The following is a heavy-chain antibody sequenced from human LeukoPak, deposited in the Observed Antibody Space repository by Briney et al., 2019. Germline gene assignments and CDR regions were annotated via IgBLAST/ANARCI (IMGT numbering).Heavy chain of an antibody. J-gene: IGHJ6*03. D-gene: IGHD4-17*01. Sequence: SVKVSCKASGGTFSSYAISWVRQAPGQGLEWMGGIIPIFGTANYAQKFQGRVTITADESTSTAHMELSSLRSEDTAVYYCARVTDYAARYYYMDVWGKGTTVTISS. CDR1: GGTFSSYA. V-gene: IGHV1-69*13. CDR3: ARVTDYAARYYYMDV. CDR2: IIPIFGTA.